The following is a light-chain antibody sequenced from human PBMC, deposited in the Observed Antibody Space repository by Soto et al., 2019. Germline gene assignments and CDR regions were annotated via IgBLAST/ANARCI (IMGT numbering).Light chain of an antibody. CDR1: QGISSY. V-gene: IGKV1-8*01. Sequence: IRMTQSPVSLSASTGDRVTITCRASQGISSYLAWYQQKPGKAPKLLIYAASTLQSGVPSRFSGSGSGTDFTLTICCLQSEDVAVYYSKHYENPPPTFGGGT. J-gene: IGKJ4*01. CDR2: AAS. CDR3: KHYENPPPT.